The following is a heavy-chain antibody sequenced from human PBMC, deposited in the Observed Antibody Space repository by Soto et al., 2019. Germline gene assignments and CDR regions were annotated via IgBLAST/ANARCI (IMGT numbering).Heavy chain of an antibody. J-gene: IGHJ3*01. CDR1: GFTFSAYG. CDR3: ARVCGGDCGNAFDV. Sequence: QVQLEESGGGVVQPGRSLRLSCAASGFTFSAYGIHWVRQAPGKGLEWVATIAFDSRDKLYVDSMNGRLTISRENSRNTVYLQMDSLRAEDTAVYHCARVCGGDCGNAFDVWGQGPVVAVSP. V-gene: IGHV3-33*05. D-gene: IGHD2-21*02. CDR2: IAFDSRDK.